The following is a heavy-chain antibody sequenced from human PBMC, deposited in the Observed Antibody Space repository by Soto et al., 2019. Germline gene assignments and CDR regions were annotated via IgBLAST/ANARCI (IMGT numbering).Heavy chain of an antibody. CDR2: INHSGNT. J-gene: IGHJ5*02. CDR1: GGSIGTSAYY. CDR3: SRRAPEGFDP. V-gene: IGHV4-39*01. Sequence: SSETLSLTCAVSGGSIGTSAYYWGWIRQAPGKGLEWIGSINHSGNTYLSPSLKDRVTMSVDTSKNSFSLKLRSATAADTGLYYCSRRAPEGFDPWGQERWSPSPQ.